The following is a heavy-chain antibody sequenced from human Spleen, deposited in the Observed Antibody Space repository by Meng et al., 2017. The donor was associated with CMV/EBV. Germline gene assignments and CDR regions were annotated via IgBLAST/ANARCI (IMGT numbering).Heavy chain of an antibody. J-gene: IGHJ6*02. CDR2: IRYDGSNK. D-gene: IGHD2-2*01. CDR1: GLTFSSYG. Sequence: GGSLRLSCAASGLTFSSYGMHWVRQAPGKGLEWVAFIRYDGSNKYYADSVKGRFTISRDNSKNTLYLQMNSLRAEDTAVYYCAKDGLRYCSSTSCPKSYYYYGMDVWGQGTTVTVSS. V-gene: IGHV3-30*02. CDR3: AKDGLRYCSSTSCPKSYYYYGMDV.